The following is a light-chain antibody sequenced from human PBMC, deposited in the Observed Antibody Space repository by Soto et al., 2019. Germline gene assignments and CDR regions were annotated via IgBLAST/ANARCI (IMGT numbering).Light chain of an antibody. CDR3: QQYNNWPPKWT. Sequence: EIVMTQSPANLSVSPGERATLSCRASQSVSSNLAWYQQKPGQAPRLLIYGASTRATGIPARFSGSGSGTEFTLTISSLQSEDFAVYYCQQYNNWPPKWTFGQGTDVDIK. CDR2: GAS. CDR1: QSVSSN. V-gene: IGKV3-15*01. J-gene: IGKJ1*01.